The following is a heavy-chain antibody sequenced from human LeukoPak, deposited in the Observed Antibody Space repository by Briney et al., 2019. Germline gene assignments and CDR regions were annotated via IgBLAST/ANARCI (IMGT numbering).Heavy chain of an antibody. CDR3: SEGASDAFDI. Sequence: SETLSLTCTVSGGSISSSSYYWGWIRQPPGTGLEWIGSIYYSGSTYYNPSLKSRVTISVDTSKNQFSLKLSSVTAADTAVYYCSEGASDAFDIWGQGTMVTVSS. J-gene: IGHJ3*02. V-gene: IGHV4-39*01. CDR2: IYYSGST. CDR1: GGSISSSSYY.